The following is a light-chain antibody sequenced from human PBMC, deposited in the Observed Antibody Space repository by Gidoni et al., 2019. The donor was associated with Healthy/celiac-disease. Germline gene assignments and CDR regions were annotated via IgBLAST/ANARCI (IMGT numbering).Light chain of an antibody. CDR3: QQRSNWLT. J-gene: IGKJ4*01. Sequence: ENVLTQSPATLSLSPGERATLSCRASQGVSSYLAWYQQKPGQAPRLLYYDASTRATGIPAMFSGSGPGTYFTLTISSLEPEDVAFYYCQQRSNWLTFGGGTKVEIK. V-gene: IGKV3D-11*01. CDR1: QGVSSY. CDR2: DAS.